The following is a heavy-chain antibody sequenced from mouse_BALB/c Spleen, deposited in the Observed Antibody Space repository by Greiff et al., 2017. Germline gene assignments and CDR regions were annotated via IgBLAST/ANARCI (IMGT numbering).Heavy chain of an antibody. Sequence: EVQRVESGAELVRSGASVKLSCTASGFNIKDYYMHWVKQRPEQGLEWIGWIDPENGDTEYAPKFQGKATMTADTSSNTAYLQLSSLTSEDTAVYYCARSTVVARAMDYWGQGTSVTVSS. D-gene: IGHD1-1*01. CDR1: GFNIKDYY. CDR2: IDPENGDT. CDR3: ARSTVVARAMDY. V-gene: IGHV14-4*02. J-gene: IGHJ4*01.